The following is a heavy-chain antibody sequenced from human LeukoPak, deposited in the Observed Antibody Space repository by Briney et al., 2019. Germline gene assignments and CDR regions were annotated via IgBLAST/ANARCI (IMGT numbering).Heavy chain of an antibody. CDR1: GFTFSSYS. D-gene: IGHD2-2*02. J-gene: IGHJ6*02. CDR3: ARDPSVGYCSSTSCYTDYYYGMDV. Sequence: GGSLRLSCAASGFTFSSYSMNWVRQAPGKGLELVSSISSSSSYIYYADSVKGRFTISRDNAKNSLYLQMNSLRAEDTAVYYCARDPSVGYCSSTSCYTDYYYGMDVWGQGTTVTVSS. CDR2: ISSSSSYI. V-gene: IGHV3-21*01.